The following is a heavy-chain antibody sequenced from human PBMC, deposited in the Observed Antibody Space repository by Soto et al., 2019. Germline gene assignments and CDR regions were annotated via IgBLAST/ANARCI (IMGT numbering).Heavy chain of an antibody. Sequence: SSVKGACKAFVYTFSGYYIRWVRQDPGQGLEWMGIINPSGGSTSYAQKFQGRVTMTRDTSTSTVYMELSSLRSEDTAVYYCARARAGDSSGYYHDAFDIWGQGTMVTVSS. J-gene: IGHJ3*02. V-gene: IGHV1-46*01. CDR1: VYTFSGYY. CDR3: ARARAGDSSGYYHDAFDI. D-gene: IGHD3-22*01. CDR2: INPSGGST.